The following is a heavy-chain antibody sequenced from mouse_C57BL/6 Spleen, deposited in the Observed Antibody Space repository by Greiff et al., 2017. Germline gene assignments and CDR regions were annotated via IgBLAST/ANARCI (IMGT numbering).Heavy chain of an antibody. CDR3: ASYSNYYAY. Sequence: EVHLVESGGGLVKPGGSLKLSCAASGFTFSDYGMHWVRQAPEKGLEWVAYISSGSSTIYYADTVKGRYTISRDNAKNTLFLQMTSLRSEDTAMYYCASYSNYYAYWGQGTLVTVSA. J-gene: IGHJ3*01. V-gene: IGHV5-17*01. D-gene: IGHD2-5*01. CDR1: GFTFSDYG. CDR2: ISSGSSTI.